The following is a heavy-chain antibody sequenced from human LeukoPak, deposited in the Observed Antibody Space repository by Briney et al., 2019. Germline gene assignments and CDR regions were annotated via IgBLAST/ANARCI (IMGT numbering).Heavy chain of an antibody. J-gene: IGHJ4*02. Sequence: PSETLSLTCAAYGGSFSGYYWSWIRQPPGKGLEWIGEINHSGSTNYNPSLKSRVTISVDTSKNQFSLKLSSVTAADTAVYYCARGPRMTTIFGVVIMGLDYWRQGTLVTVSS. CDR2: INHSGST. D-gene: IGHD3-3*01. CDR1: GGSFSGYY. V-gene: IGHV4-34*01. CDR3: ARGPRMTTIFGVVIMGLDY.